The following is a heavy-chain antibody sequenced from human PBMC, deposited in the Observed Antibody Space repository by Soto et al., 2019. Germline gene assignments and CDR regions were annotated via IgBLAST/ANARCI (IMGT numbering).Heavy chain of an antibody. Sequence: EVQLVESGGGLVQPGGSLRLSCVVSGFTFSTYGMTWVRQAPGKGLEWVSYISSGATTIFYADSVKGRFTISRDDAKNSLYLQMNSLRDEDTAVYYCARFGAVEYWCQGTLVTVSS. V-gene: IGHV3-48*02. CDR3: ARFGAVEY. J-gene: IGHJ4*02. CDR2: ISSGATTI. D-gene: IGHD3-16*01. CDR1: GFTFSTYG.